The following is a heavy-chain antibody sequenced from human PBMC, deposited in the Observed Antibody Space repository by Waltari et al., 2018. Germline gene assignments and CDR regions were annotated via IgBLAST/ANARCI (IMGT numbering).Heavy chain of an antibody. Sequence: QVQLVESGGGVVQPGISLRLSCAASGFVFSTHGMHWVRQIPGKGLEWVGLIGLEGSKIFDADSVRGRFTVSRDNFKNMLYLQMNSLRPEDSAVYYCAKDGDYSLTEYDAFDVWGRGTVVTVS. J-gene: IGHJ3*01. D-gene: IGHD4-17*01. V-gene: IGHV3-30*02. CDR3: AKDGDYSLTEYDAFDV. CDR2: IGLEGSKI. CDR1: GFVFSTHG.